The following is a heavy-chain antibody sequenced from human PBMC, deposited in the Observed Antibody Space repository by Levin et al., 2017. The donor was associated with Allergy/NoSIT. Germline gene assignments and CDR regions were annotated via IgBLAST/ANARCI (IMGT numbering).Heavy chain of an antibody. V-gene: IGHV1-2*06. CDR2: VSPDTGGT. CDR3: ARDEGTTIAFDY. Sequence: GASVKVSCKASGYTFTDYYIHWVRQAPGQGLEWMGRVSPDTGGTNFAQKFQGRVTMTRDTSINTAYMELSSLTSDDTAVYYCARDEGTTIAFDYWGQGSLVTVSS. D-gene: IGHD1-26*01. CDR1: GYTFTDYY. J-gene: IGHJ4*02.